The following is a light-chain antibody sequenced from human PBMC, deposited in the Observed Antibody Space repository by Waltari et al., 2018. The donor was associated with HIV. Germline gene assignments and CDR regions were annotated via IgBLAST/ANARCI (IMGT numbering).Light chain of an antibody. CDR2: EFS. CDR3: TSYAGRSTRVE. V-gene: IGLV2-14*01. CDR1: SSDVGGYKY. Sequence: QSALTQPASVSGSPGQSITISCTGTSSDVGGYKYVSWYQHHPGKAPKRMSYEFSTRPSWVPNRCSGSKSGNTASLTISVLQPEDEADYYCTSYAGRSTRVEFGGGTKLTVL. J-gene: IGLJ2*01.